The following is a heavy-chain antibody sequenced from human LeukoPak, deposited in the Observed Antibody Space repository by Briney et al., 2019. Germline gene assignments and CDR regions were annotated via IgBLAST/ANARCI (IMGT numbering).Heavy chain of an antibody. Sequence: GGSLRLSCAASGFTFSIYGMHWVRQAPGKGLEWVAFIRYDGSNKYYRDSVKGRFTISRDNSKNTLDLQMNSLRTEDTAVYYCAHDNGDYSAYFQNWGQGTLVTVSS. CDR3: AHDNGDYSAYFQN. CDR1: GFTFSIYG. J-gene: IGHJ1*01. D-gene: IGHD4-17*01. V-gene: IGHV3-30*02. CDR2: IRYDGSNK.